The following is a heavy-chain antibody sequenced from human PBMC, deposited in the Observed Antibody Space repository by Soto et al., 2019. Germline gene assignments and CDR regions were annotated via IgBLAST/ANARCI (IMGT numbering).Heavy chain of an antibody. CDR1: GGSISSYY. D-gene: IGHD4-17*01. V-gene: IGHV4-59*01. Sequence: QVQLQESGPGLVKPSETLSLTCTVSGGSISSYYWSWIRQPPGKGLEWIGYIYYSGSTNYNPSLKSRVTLSVDTSKNQFSLKLSSVTAADTAVYYCAMGGHDYGEGYWGQGTLVTVSS. J-gene: IGHJ4*02. CDR3: AMGGHDYGEGY. CDR2: IYYSGST.